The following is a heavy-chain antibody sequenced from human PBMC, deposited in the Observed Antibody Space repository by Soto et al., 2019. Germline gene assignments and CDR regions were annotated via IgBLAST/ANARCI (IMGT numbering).Heavy chain of an antibody. J-gene: IGHJ1*01. CDR3: ARGGASGVPPAH. CDR2: INSAGYST. D-gene: IGHD3-16*01. Sequence: EVQLVESGGGLVQPGGSLRLSCAASGFTFSSYWMHWVRQAPGKGLVWVSRINSAGYSTSYADSVKGRFTISRDNAKNTLYLQMNSLRAEDTAVYYCARGGASGVPPAHWGQRTLVTVSS. CDR1: GFTFSSYW. V-gene: IGHV3-74*01.